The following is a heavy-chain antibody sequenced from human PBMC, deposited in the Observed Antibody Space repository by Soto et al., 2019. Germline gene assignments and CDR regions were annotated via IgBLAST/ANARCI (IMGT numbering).Heavy chain of an antibody. Sequence: QITLKESGPPLVKPTQTLTLTCKFSGFSLTTTGEGVGWIRQPPGKALECLALVYWDDDKRYRPSLQSRLTITTDTAKNHVVLTMTNMDPVDTATYYCAHRRQETYYDFWGQGTLVTVSS. CDR3: AHRRQETYYDF. CDR2: VYWDDDK. J-gene: IGHJ4*02. V-gene: IGHV2-5*02. CDR1: GFSLTTTGEG.